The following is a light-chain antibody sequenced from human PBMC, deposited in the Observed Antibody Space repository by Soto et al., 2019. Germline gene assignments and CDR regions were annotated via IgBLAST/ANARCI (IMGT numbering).Light chain of an antibody. V-gene: IGKV3-20*01. J-gene: IGKJ2*01. Sequence: EIMLTQSPGTLSLSPGERATLSCRASQSVSSSYLAWYQQKPGQAPRLLIYGASSRATGIPYRFSGSGSGTDFTLTISRLEPEDFAVYYCQQYGSSPPYTFGQGTKLEIK. CDR2: GAS. CDR1: QSVSSSY. CDR3: QQYGSSPPYT.